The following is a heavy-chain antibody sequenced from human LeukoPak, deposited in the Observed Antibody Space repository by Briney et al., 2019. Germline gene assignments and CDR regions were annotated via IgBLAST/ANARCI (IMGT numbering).Heavy chain of an antibody. J-gene: IGHJ5*02. Sequence: SETLSLTCTVSGGSISSYYWSWIRQPPGKGLEWIGYIYYSGSTNYNASLKSRVTISVDTSKNQFSLKLSSVTAADTAVYYCARDGLVHSEYNWFDPWGQGTLVTVSS. V-gene: IGHV4-59*01. CDR3: ARDGLVHSEYNWFDP. CDR2: IYYSGST. CDR1: GGSISSYY. D-gene: IGHD6-19*01.